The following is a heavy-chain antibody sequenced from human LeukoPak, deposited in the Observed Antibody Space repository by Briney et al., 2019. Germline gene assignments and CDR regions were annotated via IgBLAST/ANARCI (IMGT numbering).Heavy chain of an antibody. CDR2: ISGSGGST. CDR3: AKAPGIRGGATFYFDY. J-gene: IGHJ4*02. Sequence: GGSLRLSCAASGFTFSSYAMSWVRQAPEKGLEWVSAISGSGGSTYYADSVKGRFTISRDNSKNTLYLQMNSLRAEDTAVYYCAKAPGIRGGATFYFDYWGQGTLVTVSS. CDR1: GFTFSSYA. V-gene: IGHV3-23*01. D-gene: IGHD1-26*01.